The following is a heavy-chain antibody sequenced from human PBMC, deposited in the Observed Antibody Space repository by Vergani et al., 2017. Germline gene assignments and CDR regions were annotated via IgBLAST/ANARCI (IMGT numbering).Heavy chain of an antibody. V-gene: IGHV2-5*04. CDR3: VYRKTECGTTGCFYPVYYYYYMGV. CDR1: GFSLNTRGVS. CDR2: IYWNDDQ. Sequence: QITLKESGPTLVKPTQTLTLTCTFSGFSLNTRGVSVAWIRQPPGKALDWLAPIYWNDDQHYSPSLNNRVTITKDTSKNQVVLTMTNMDYVDTGTYYRVYRKTECGTTGCFYPVYYYYYMGVWGKGTTVTVSS. J-gene: IGHJ6*03. D-gene: IGHD1-7*01.